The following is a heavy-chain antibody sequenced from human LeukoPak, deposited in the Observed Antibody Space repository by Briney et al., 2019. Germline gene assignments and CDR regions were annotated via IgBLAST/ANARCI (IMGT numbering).Heavy chain of an antibody. CDR2: ITGCGTRS. V-gene: IGHV3-23*01. D-gene: IGHD3-16*01. CDR1: GFTFSSFA. J-gene: IGHJ4*02. CDR3: AKERLLDSYDYFDI. Sequence: GGSLRLSCEASGFTFSSFAMTWVRQAPGKGLEWVSSITGCGTRSYYADSVKGRFTISRDNSKNTLYLQMKSLRAEDSAVDYCAKERLLDSYDYFDIWGQGTLVTVSS.